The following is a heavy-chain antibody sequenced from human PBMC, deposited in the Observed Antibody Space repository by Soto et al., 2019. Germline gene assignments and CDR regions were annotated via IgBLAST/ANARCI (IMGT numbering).Heavy chain of an antibody. J-gene: IGHJ6*02. CDR2: IIPIFGTA. CDR3: ARDVVVPAVPYYYYYGMDV. V-gene: IGHV1-69*06. Sequence: SVKVSCKASGGTFSSYAISWVRQAPGQGLEWMGGIIPIFGTANYAQKFQGRVTITADKSTSTAYMELSSLRSEDTAVYYCARDVVVPAVPYYYYYGMDVWGQGTTVTVSS. CDR1: GGTFSSYA. D-gene: IGHD2-2*01.